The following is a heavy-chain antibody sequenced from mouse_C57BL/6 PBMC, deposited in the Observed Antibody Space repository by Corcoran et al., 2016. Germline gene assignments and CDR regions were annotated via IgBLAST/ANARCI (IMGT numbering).Heavy chain of an antibody. D-gene: IGHD2-1*01. J-gene: IGHJ4*01. CDR2: ISYDGSN. V-gene: IGHV3-6*01. CDR3: ARDSGNYVYAMDY. CDR1: GYSITSGYY. Sequence: DVQLQESGPGLVKPSQSLSLTCSVTGYSITSGYYWNWIRQFPGNKLEWRGYISYDGSNNYNPSLKNRISITRYTSKNQFFLKLNSVTTEDSATYYCARDSGNYVYAMDYLGQGTSVTVSS.